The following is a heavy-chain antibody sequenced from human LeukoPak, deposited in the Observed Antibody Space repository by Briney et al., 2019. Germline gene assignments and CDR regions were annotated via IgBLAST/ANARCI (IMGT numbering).Heavy chain of an antibody. CDR2: ISYDGSNK. CDR1: GFTFSSYA. CDR3: ARDSGGLRHGVTFCDY. J-gene: IGHJ4*02. Sequence: TGGSLRLSCAASGFTFSSYAMHWVRQAPGKGLEWVAVISYDGSNKYYADSVKGRFTISRDNSKNTLYLQMNSLRAEDTAVYYCARDSGGLRHGVTFCDYWGQGTLVTVSS. D-gene: IGHD3-10*01. V-gene: IGHV3-30-3*01.